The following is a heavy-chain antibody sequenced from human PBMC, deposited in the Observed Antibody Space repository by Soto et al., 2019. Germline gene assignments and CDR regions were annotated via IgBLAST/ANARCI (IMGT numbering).Heavy chain of an antibody. CDR2: INHSGST. J-gene: IGHJ4*02. Sequence: QVQLQQWGAGLLKPSETLSLPCAVYGVSFSGFSWSWIRQPPGKGLEWIGEINHSGSTNYNPSFKSRVTISEDTSKNQFSLKLSSVTAADTAVYYCARGRKVYTSTSYVDWGQGTLVTVSS. V-gene: IGHV4-34*01. CDR1: GVSFSGFS. CDR3: ARGRKVYTSTSYVD. D-gene: IGHD6-13*01.